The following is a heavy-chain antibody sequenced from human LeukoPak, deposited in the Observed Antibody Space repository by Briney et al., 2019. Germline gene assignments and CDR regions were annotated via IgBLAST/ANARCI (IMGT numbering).Heavy chain of an antibody. D-gene: IGHD3-10*01. CDR1: GYTFTGYY. Sequence: WASVKVSCTASGYTFTGYYMHWVRQAPGQGLEWMGWVNTHTGATNYAQKFQGAVTMTRDTSISTAYMELSRPRSDDTAMYYCARSGRGHVYGFFDYWGQGTLVTVSS. J-gene: IGHJ4*02. V-gene: IGHV1-2*02. CDR2: VNTHTGAT. CDR3: ARSGRGHVYGFFDY.